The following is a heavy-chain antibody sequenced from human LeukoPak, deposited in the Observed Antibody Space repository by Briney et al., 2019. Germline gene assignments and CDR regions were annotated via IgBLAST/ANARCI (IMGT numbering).Heavy chain of an antibody. CDR1: EFTFSTYL. D-gene: IGHD6-13*01. CDR3: AGERPSSSWYDF. J-gene: IGHJ5*01. V-gene: IGHV3-7*01. Sequence: GGSLRLSCAASEFTFSTYLMTWVRQAPGKGLEWVANIKQDGSEKDYADSVRGRFTISRDNGKKSLYLQMNSLRVEDTAVYYCAGERPSSSWYDFWGQGTLVTVSS. CDR2: IKQDGSEK.